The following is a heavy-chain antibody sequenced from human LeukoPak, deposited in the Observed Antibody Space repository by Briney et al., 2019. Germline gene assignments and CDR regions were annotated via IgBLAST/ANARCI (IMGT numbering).Heavy chain of an antibody. V-gene: IGHV3-21*01. CDR1: GFTFSNYI. J-gene: IGHJ3*02. CDR3: ASPLPRYSSSWGDAFDI. Sequence: GGSLRLSCSASGFTFSNYIMTWVRQAPGKGLEWVSAINNNGDSTYYADSVKGRFTISRDNAKNSLYLQMNSLRAEDTAVYYCASPLPRYSSSWGDAFDIWGQGTMVTVSS. CDR2: INNNGDST. D-gene: IGHD6-13*01.